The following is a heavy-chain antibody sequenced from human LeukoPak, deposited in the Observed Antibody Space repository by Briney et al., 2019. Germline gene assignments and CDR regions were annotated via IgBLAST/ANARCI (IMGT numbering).Heavy chain of an antibody. J-gene: IGHJ4*02. D-gene: IGHD4-17*01. CDR1: GFSFSDNY. CDR2: ITSSGTTT. V-gene: IGHV3-11*01. Sequence: GGSLRLSCVTSGFSFSDNYMRWFRLSPGKGLEWVSYITSSGTTTEYADSVKGRFTISRDNAESSLYLQLNDVRPEDTTVYYCARDPDYGDPYWGQGTLVTVSS. CDR3: ARDPDYGDPY.